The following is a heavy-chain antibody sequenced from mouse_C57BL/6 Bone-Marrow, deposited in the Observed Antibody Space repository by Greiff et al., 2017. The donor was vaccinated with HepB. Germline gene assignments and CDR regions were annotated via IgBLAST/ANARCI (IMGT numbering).Heavy chain of an antibody. CDR1: GFSLTSYG. D-gene: IGHD2-4*01. J-gene: IGHJ4*01. CDR2: IWRGGST. Sequence: VKLMESGPGLVQPSQSLSITCTVSGFSLTSYGVHWVRQSPGKGLEWLGVIWRGGSTDYNAAFMSRLSITKDNSKSQVFFKMNSLQADDTAIYYCATPITTNYYAMDYWGQGTSVTVSS. V-gene: IGHV2-5*01. CDR3: ATPITTNYYAMDY.